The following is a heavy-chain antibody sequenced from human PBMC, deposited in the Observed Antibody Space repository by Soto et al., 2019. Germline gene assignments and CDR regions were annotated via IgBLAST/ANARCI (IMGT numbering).Heavy chain of an antibody. CDR3: AKEIWSGPMDV. J-gene: IGHJ6*02. Sequence: QVQLVESGGGVVQPGRSLRLSCAASGFTCSSYGIHWVRQAPGQGMEWVAAISYDGSNKYYADSVKGRFTSSRDNSKNTRYLQMTSLRAEDTAVYYCAKEIWSGPMDVWGQGTTVTVSS. CDR2: ISYDGSNK. V-gene: IGHV3-30*18. CDR1: GFTCSSYG. D-gene: IGHD3-3*01.